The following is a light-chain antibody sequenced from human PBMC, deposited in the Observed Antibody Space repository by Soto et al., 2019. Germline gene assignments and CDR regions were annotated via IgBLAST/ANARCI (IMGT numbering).Light chain of an antibody. CDR1: SSDVGNYNY. V-gene: IGLV2-8*01. J-gene: IGLJ2*01. CDR3: SSYGGNFML. CDR2: EVS. Sequence: QSALTQPPSASGSPGQSVTISCTGTSSDVGNYNYVSWYQQFPGKAPKVMIYEVSKRPSGVPDRFSGSKSGNTASLTVSGLQAEDEADYYCSSYGGNFMLFGGATKVTVL.